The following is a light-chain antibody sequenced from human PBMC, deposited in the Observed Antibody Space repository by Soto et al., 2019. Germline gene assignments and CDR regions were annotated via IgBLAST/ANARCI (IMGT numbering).Light chain of an antibody. CDR3: CSYAGSYSWV. CDR1: SSDVGGYNY. Sequence: QSALTQPRSVSGSPGQSVTISCTGTSSDVGGYNYVSWYQQHPGKAPKLMIFDVTKRPSGVPDRFSGSKSGNTASLTISGLQAEDEADYHCCSYAGSYSWVFGGGTKVTVL. CDR2: DVT. J-gene: IGLJ3*02. V-gene: IGLV2-11*01.